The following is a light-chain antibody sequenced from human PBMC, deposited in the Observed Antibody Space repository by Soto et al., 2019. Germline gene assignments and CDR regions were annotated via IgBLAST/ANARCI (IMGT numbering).Light chain of an antibody. Sequence: SYELTQPPSVSVAPGQTARITCGGNNVGSESVHWYQRKPGQAPVLVVYDDSDRPSGIPDRFSGSNSGNTATLTISRVEAGDEADYFCQVWDSTSDHRVFGGGTKLTVL. CDR1: NVGSES. J-gene: IGLJ3*02. CDR2: DDS. V-gene: IGLV3-21*02. CDR3: QVWDSTSDHRV.